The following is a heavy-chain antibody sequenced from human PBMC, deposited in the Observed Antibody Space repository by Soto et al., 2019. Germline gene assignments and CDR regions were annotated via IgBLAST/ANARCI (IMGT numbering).Heavy chain of an antibody. V-gene: IGHV1-69*08. CDR1: GGTFSSYT. CDR3: AREEITMVRGVITGNNWFDL. CDR2: IIPILGIA. Sequence: QVQLVQSGAEVKKPGSSVKVSCKASGGTFSSYTISWVRQAPGQGLEWMGRIIPILGIANYAQKFQGRVTITADKSTSTAYMELSSLRSEDTAVYYCAREEITMVRGVITGNNWFDLWGQGTLVTVSS. D-gene: IGHD3-10*01. J-gene: IGHJ5*02.